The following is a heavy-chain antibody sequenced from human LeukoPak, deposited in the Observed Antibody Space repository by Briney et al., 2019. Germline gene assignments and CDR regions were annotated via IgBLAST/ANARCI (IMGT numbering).Heavy chain of an antibody. CDR3: ARAAYYYDSSGYQHHDAFDI. CDR1: TGSISSSSYY. D-gene: IGHD3-22*01. CDR2: IYYSGST. J-gene: IGHJ3*02. V-gene: IGHV4-39*07. Sequence: PSETLSLTCTVSTGSISSSSYYWGWIRQPPGKGLEWIGSIYYSGSTYYNPSLKSRVSISVDTSKNQFSLKLSSVTAADTAVYYCARAAYYYDSSGYQHHDAFDIWGQGTMVTVSS.